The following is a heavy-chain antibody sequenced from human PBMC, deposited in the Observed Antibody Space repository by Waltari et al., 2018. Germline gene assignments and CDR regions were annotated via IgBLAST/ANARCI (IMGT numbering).Heavy chain of an antibody. CDR3: ATDRSWSLDY. CDR2: TYTGGNT. D-gene: IGHD6-13*01. J-gene: IGHJ4*02. CDR1: GITVRSKY. V-gene: IGHV3-53*01. Sequence: EVQLVQSGGGLIQPGGSLRLSCAVSGITVRSKYMSWVRQAPGKGLEWVSLTYTGGNTYYAESVKGRFTISRDTSKNTLHLQMNGLRAEDTAVYYCATDRSWSLDYWGQGTLVTVFS.